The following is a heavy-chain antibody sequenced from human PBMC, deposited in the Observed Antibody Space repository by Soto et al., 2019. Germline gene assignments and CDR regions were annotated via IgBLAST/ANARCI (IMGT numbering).Heavy chain of an antibody. CDR1: GYNFTRYG. J-gene: IGHJ6*02. CDR3: AKNGQPPYYYYGLYV. Sequence: QGHLVQSGAEVKKPGTSVKVSCKASGYNFTRYGISWVRQAPGQGLEWMGWISGYNGDTNYAQNLQGRVTMTIDTSTSTAYIELRSLTSDDTAVYYCAKNGQPPYYYYGLYVGGQGTTVTVSS. CDR2: ISGYNGDT. D-gene: IGHD2-8*01. V-gene: IGHV1-18*01.